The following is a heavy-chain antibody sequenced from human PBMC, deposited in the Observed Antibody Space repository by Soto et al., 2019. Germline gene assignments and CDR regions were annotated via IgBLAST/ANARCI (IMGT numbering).Heavy chain of an antibody. CDR2: INHSGST. CDR1: GGSFSGYY. CDR3: AREGRFLEWLFFDY. V-gene: IGHV4-34*01. J-gene: IGHJ4*02. D-gene: IGHD3-3*01. Sequence: QVQLQQWGAGLLKPSETLSLTCAVYGGSFSGYYWSWIRQPPGKGLEWIGEINHSGSTNYNPSLKSRVTISVDTSKNQFSLKLSSVTAADTAVYYCAREGRFLEWLFFDYWGQGTLVTVSS.